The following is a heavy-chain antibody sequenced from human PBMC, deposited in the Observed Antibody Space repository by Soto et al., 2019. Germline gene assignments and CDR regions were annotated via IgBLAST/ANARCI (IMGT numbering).Heavy chain of an antibody. Sequence: EVQLLESGGGLVQPGGSLRLSCAASGFTFSSYAMSWVRQAPGKGLEWVSAISGSGGSTYYADSVKGRFTISRDNSKNALYLQMNSLRAEDTAVYYCAVSVAAVAGFFDYWGQGTLVTVSS. V-gene: IGHV3-23*01. CDR3: AVSVAAVAGFFDY. J-gene: IGHJ4*02. CDR1: GFTFSSYA. D-gene: IGHD6-19*01. CDR2: ISGSGGST.